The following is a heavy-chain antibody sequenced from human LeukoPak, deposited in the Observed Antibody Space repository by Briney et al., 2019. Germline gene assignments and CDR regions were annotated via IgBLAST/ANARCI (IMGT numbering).Heavy chain of an antibody. J-gene: IGHJ6*03. CDR2: IYYSGST. D-gene: IGHD6-13*01. CDR3: ARVALVYSSSWNYYYYYYMDV. Sequence: SETLSLTCTVSGDSISTYYWSWIRQPPGKGLEWIGYIYYSGSTTYNPSLKSRVTISVDTSRNQFSLKLSSVTAADTAVYYCARVALVYSSSWNYYYYYYMDVWGKGTTVTISS. CDR1: GDSISTYY. V-gene: IGHV4-59*01.